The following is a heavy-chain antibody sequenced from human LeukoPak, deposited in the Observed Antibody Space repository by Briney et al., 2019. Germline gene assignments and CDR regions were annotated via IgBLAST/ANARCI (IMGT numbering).Heavy chain of an antibody. D-gene: IGHD3-10*01. Sequence: SSVKVSCKASGGTFSRYAISWVRQAPGQGLEWMGWINPNSGGTHSAQKFQGRVTMTRDTSISTTYMELSRLRSDDTAVYYCARDSYYASGSPLDYWGQGTLVTVSS. CDR3: ARDSYYASGSPLDY. CDR2: INPNSGGT. CDR1: GGTFSRYA. V-gene: IGHV1-2*02. J-gene: IGHJ4*02.